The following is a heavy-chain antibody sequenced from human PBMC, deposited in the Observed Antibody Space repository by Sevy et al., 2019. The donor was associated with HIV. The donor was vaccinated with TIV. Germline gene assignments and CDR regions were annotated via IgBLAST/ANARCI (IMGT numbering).Heavy chain of an antibody. CDR1: GYTFTSYG. J-gene: IGHJ5*02. CDR2: ISANKGNT. Sequence: ASVKVSCKASGYTFTSYGISWVRQAPGQGLEWMGWISANKGNTAYTQKLQGRVTMTTDTSTSTAYMELRSLRSDDTAVYYCARELEPVTNWFDPRGQGTLVTVSS. CDR3: ARELEPVTNWFDP. V-gene: IGHV1-18*01. D-gene: IGHD1-1*01.